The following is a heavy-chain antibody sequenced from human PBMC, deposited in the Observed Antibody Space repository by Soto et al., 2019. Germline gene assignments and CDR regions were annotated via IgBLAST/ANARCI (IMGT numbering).Heavy chain of an antibody. CDR2: IYYSGST. CDR1: CGSISSSNYY. J-gene: IGHJ4*02. Sequence: PSETLSLPCTVFCGSISSSNYYWGFIRQPPGKGLEWIGSIYYSGSTYYNPSLKSRVTISVDTSKNQFSLKLSSVTAADTAVYYCARLVYDSSGYRPGWGQGTLVTVSS. V-gene: IGHV4-39*01. CDR3: ARLVYDSSGYRPG. D-gene: IGHD3-22*01.